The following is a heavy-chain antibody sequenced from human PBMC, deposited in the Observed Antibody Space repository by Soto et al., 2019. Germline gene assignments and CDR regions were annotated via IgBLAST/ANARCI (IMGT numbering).Heavy chain of an antibody. CDR1: GFNFNSYT. CDR3: ARDCSGGSCYPGMDV. Sequence: GGSLRLSCAASGFNFNSYTINWVRQAPGKRREWVSSISSGGHIFTTDSVRRRFTISRDNAKNAVYLQINSLRAEDTAVYFCARDCSGGSCYPGMDVWGQGTTVTVSS. J-gene: IGHJ6*02. CDR2: ISSGGHI. V-gene: IGHV3-21*01. D-gene: IGHD2-15*01.